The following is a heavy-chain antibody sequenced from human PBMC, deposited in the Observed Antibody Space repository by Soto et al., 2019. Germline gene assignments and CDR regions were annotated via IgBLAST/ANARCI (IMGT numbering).Heavy chain of an antibody. CDR2: IYYSGST. CDR1: GGSISSYY. J-gene: IGHJ3*02. CDR3: ARVYSSGWYPGGDAFDI. V-gene: IGHV4-59*01. D-gene: IGHD6-19*01. Sequence: PSETLSLTCTVSGGSISSYYWSWIRQPPGKGLEWIGYIYYSGSTNYNPSLKSRLTISVDTSKNQFSLKLSSVTAADTAVYYCARVYSSGWYPGGDAFDIWGQGTMVTV.